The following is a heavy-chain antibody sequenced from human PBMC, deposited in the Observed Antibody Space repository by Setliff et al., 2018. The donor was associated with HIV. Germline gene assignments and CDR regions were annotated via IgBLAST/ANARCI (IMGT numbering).Heavy chain of an antibody. CDR1: GGSISIISYY. J-gene: IGHJ3*02. V-gene: IGHV4-61*05. CDR2: IYYTGST. Sequence: SETLSLTCTVSGGSISIISYYWGWIRQPPGKGLEWMGYIYYTGSTYYNPTLKSRVTISVDTSKNQFSLKLNSVTAADAAVYYCARSKVNYDILTGYPDAFYIWGQGTMVTVSS. CDR3: ARSKVNYDILTGYPDAFYI. D-gene: IGHD3-9*01.